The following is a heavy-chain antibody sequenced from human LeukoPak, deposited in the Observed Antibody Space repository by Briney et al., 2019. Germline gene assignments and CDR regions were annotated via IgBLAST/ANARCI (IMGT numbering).Heavy chain of an antibody. V-gene: IGHV4-61*05. CDR2: IYYSGST. D-gene: IGHD3-10*01. J-gene: IGHJ4*02. Sequence: ASETLSLTCTVSGGSISSSSYYWSWVRQPPGKGLEWIGYIYYSGSTYYNPSLKSRVTISVDTSKNQFSLKLSSVTAADTAVYCCARGRRGVGFDYWGQGTLVTVSS. CDR1: GGSISSSSYY. CDR3: ARGRRGVGFDY.